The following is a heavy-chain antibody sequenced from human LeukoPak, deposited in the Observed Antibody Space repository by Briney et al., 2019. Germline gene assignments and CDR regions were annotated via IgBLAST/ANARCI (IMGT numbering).Heavy chain of an antibody. D-gene: IGHD3-10*01. J-gene: IGHJ3*02. CDR1: GDSISTYS. Sequence: SETLSLTXSVSGDSISTYSWSWIRQSPGTGLEWSGYIHSSGHTDYNPSLKGRVTISVDTSQNHFSLKLTSVTAADTAVYYCARSSAGSGHDAFDIWGQGTMVTVSS. CDR2: IHSSGHT. CDR3: ARSSAGSGHDAFDI. V-gene: IGHV4-59*12.